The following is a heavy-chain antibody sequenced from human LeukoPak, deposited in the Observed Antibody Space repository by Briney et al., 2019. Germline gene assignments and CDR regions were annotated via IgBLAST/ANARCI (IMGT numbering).Heavy chain of an antibody. CDR3: ARVDYYYDSSGYYYISSVDY. CDR1: GGSISSGGYS. CDR2: IYHSGST. V-gene: IGHV4-30-2*01. J-gene: IGHJ4*02. D-gene: IGHD3-22*01. Sequence: SETLSLTCAVSGGSISSGGYSWSWIRQPPGKGLEWIGYIYHSGSTYYNPSLKSRVTIPVDRSKNQFSLKLSSVTAADTAVYYCARVDYYYDSSGYYYISSVDYWGQGTLVTVSS.